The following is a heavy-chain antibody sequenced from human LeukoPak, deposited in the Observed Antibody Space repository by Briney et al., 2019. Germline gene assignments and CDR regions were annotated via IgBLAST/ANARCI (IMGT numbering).Heavy chain of an antibody. V-gene: IGHV3-74*01. CDR3: ARGYGADV. Sequence: GGSLRLSCAASGFNFRTYWMHWVRQAPGKGLVWVSRINSDGSNTTYADFVKGRFTVSRDNAMNTLYLQMHSLRAEDTALYFCARGYGADVWGKGTMVTVSS. J-gene: IGHJ6*04. CDR2: INSDGSNT. CDR1: GFNFRTYW.